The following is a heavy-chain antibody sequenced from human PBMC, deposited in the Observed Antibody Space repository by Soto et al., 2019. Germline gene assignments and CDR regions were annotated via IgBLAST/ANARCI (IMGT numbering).Heavy chain of an antibody. CDR2: ISGSGGST. J-gene: IGHJ4*01. D-gene: IGHD1-26*01. V-gene: IGHV3-23*01. Sequence: PGGSLRLSCAASGFTSSSYAMSWVRQAPGKGLEWVSAISGSGGSTYYADSVKGRFTISRDNSKNTLYLQMNSLRAEDTAVYYCAKAPIQWELPSSFDYWRHGTLVTVSS. CDR3: AKAPIQWELPSSFDY. CDR1: GFTSSSYA.